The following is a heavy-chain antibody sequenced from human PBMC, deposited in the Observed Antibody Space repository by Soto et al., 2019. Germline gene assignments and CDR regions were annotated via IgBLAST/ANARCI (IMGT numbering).Heavy chain of an antibody. D-gene: IGHD3-22*01. V-gene: IGHV3-30*03. CDR2: ISYDGGNK. CDR1: GFTFSNYG. J-gene: IGHJ4*02. Sequence: QVPLVESGGGVVQPGRSLRLSCAASGFTFSNYGMHWVRQAPGKGLEWVAVISYDGGNKYYADSVKGRFTISRDNSKNTLYLQMNSLRAEDTAVYYCARDRRGYPTSFDYWGQGTLVTVSS. CDR3: ARDRRGYPTSFDY.